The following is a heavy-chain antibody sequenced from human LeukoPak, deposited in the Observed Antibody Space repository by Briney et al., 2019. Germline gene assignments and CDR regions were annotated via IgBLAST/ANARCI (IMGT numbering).Heavy chain of an antibody. V-gene: IGHV1-69*05. CDR2: IIPIFGTA. Sequence: SVKVSCKASGGTFSSYAISWVRQAPGQGLEWMGGIIPIFGTANYAQKFQGRVTITTDESTSTAYMELGSLRSEDTAVYYCASGYSGNYYVVYWGQGTLVTVSS. J-gene: IGHJ4*02. CDR3: ASGYSGNYYVVY. CDR1: GGTFSSYA. D-gene: IGHD5-12*01.